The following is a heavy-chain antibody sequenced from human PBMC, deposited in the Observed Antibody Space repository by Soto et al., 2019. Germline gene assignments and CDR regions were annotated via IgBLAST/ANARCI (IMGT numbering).Heavy chain of an antibody. J-gene: IGHJ1*01. CDR1: GGSISSSSYY. Sequence: PSETLSLTCTVSGGSISSSSYYWGWIRQPPGKGLEWIGSIYYSGSTYYNPSLKSRVTISVDTSKNQFSLKLSSVTAANTAVYYCARHAVHSSGFQHWGQGTLVTVSS. V-gene: IGHV4-39*01. CDR2: IYYSGST. CDR3: ARHAVHSSGFQH. D-gene: IGHD6-19*01.